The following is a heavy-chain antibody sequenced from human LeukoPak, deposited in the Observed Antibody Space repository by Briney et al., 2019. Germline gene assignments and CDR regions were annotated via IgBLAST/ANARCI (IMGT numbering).Heavy chain of an antibody. J-gene: IGHJ3*02. CDR1: VYTFTDYY. CDR2: LNPNSGGT. Sequence: ASVKVSCKASVYTFTDYYLHWVRQAPGQGLDWMGWLNPNSGGTNFAQNFQGRVTMTRDTSITKAYMELSTLRSDDTAVYYCARYCPTSCNAGDTFDIWGQGTVVTVSS. V-gene: IGHV1-2*02. CDR3: ARYCPTSCNAGDTFDI. D-gene: IGHD2/OR15-2a*01.